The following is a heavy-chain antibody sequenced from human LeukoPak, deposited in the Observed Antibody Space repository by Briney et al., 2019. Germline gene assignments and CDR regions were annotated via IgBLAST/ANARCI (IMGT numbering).Heavy chain of an antibody. CDR3: ARGKGYCSSTSCYTQEYFQH. CDR1: GGSINNYY. V-gene: IGHV4-59*01. CDR2: IYYSGST. J-gene: IGHJ1*01. D-gene: IGHD2-2*02. Sequence: SETLSLTCTVSGGSINNYYWSWIRQPPGKGLEWIGYIYYSGSTNYNPSLKSRVTISVDTSKNQFSLKLSSVTAADTAVYYCARGKGYCSSTSCYTQEYFQHWGQGTLVTVSS.